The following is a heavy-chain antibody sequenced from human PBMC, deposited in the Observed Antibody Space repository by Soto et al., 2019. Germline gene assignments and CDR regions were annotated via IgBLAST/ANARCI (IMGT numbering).Heavy chain of an antibody. J-gene: IGHJ4*02. CDR3: ATEDTAMVFLDY. CDR2: IIPILGIA. Sequence: SVKVSCKASGGTFSSYTISWVRQAPGQGLEWMGRIIPILGIANYAQKFQSRVTITADKSTSTAYMELSSLRSEDTAVYYCATEDTAMVFLDYWGQGTLVTVSS. D-gene: IGHD5-18*01. V-gene: IGHV1-69*04. CDR1: GGTFSSYT.